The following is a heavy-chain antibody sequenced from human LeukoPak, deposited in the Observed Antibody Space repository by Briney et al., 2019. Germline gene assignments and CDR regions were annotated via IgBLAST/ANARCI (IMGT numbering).Heavy chain of an antibody. D-gene: IGHD6-19*01. CDR3: AREQAMAVAGTDY. CDR1: GYTFTGYY. Sequence: ASVKVSCKASGYTFTGYYMHWVRQAPGQGLEWMGRINPNSGVTNFAQKFRGRVTMTRDTSISTAYMELSRLTSDDTAVYYCAREQAMAVAGTDYWGQGTLVTVSS. CDR2: INPNSGVT. V-gene: IGHV1-2*06. J-gene: IGHJ4*02.